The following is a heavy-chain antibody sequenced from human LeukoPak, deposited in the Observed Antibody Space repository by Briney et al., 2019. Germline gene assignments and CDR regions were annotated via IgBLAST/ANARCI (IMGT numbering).Heavy chain of an antibody. J-gene: IGHJ5*02. D-gene: IGHD4-11*01. Sequence: SETLSLTCTVSGGSISSYYWSWIRQPPGKGLEWIGYIYYSGSTNYSPSLKSRVTISIDTSKNQFSLKLSSVTAADTAVYYCAREGEYSNRLDPWGQGTLVTVSS. CDR1: GGSISSYY. CDR3: AREGEYSNRLDP. V-gene: IGHV4-59*12. CDR2: IYYSGST.